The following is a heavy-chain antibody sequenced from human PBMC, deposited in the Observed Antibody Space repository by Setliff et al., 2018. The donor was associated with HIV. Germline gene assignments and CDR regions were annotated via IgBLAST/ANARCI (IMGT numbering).Heavy chain of an antibody. CDR2: INPNSGDT. Sequence: ASVKVSCKASGYTFTGYFMHWVRQAPGQGLEWMAWINPNSGDTNYAQKFQGRVTMTRVASLSTVYMEVNRLKSDDAAVYYCTRSPSGSYYEVYFDYWGQGTLVTVSS. V-gene: IGHV1-2*02. CDR1: GYTFTGYF. CDR3: TRSPSGSYYEVYFDY. J-gene: IGHJ4*02. D-gene: IGHD1-26*01.